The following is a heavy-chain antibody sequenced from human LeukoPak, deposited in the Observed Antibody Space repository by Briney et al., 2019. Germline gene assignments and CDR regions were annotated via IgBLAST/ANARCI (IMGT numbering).Heavy chain of an antibody. J-gene: IGHJ4*02. CDR1: GFTFSSYA. CDR2: ISGSGSTT. D-gene: IGHD2-2*01. CDR3: AKDWDQLLYYFDY. V-gene: IGHV3-23*01. Sequence: GGSLRLSRAASGFTFSSYAMSWVRQAPGKGLEWVSAISGSGSTTYYADPVKGRFTISRDNSKNTLYLQMNGLRAEDTAVYYCAKDWDQLLYYFDYWGQGTLVTVSS.